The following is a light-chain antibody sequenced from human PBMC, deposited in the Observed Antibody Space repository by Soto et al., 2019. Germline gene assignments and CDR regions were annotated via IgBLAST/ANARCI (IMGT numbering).Light chain of an antibody. CDR1: SSDVGTYDD. Sequence: QSALTQPASVSASPGQSITISCTGTSSDVGTYDDVSWYRQHPGKAPRLLIYEVTNRPSGVSNRFSGSKSGDTASLTISWLQAEDEGDYYCSSYTIGSTYVFGSGTKVTVL. J-gene: IGLJ1*01. V-gene: IGLV2-14*01. CDR2: EVT. CDR3: SSYTIGSTYV.